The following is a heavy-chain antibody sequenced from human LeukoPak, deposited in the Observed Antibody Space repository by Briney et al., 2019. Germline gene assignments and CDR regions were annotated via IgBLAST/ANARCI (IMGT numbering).Heavy chain of an antibody. V-gene: IGHV3-7*01. CDR1: GFTFSSYW. D-gene: IGHD2-8*02. CDR2: IKQDGSEK. J-gene: IGHJ3*02. Sequence: PGGSLRLSCAASGFTFSSYWMSWVRQAPGKGLEWVANIKQDGSEKYYVDSVKGRFTISRDNAKNSLYLQMNSLRAEDTAVYYCVRWGVRKHDAFDIWGQGTMVTVSS. CDR3: VRWGVRKHDAFDI.